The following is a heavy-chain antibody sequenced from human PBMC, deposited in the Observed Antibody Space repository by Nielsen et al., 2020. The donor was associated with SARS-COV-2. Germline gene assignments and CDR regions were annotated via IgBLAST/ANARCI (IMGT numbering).Heavy chain of an antibody. D-gene: IGHD3-3*01. Sequence: GESLKISCAASGFTFNIYAMAWVRRAPGRGLQWVTGVSASGGSTYYTDSVKGRFSISRDNSKNTLYLQMNSLRAEDTAVYYCAREARKSYYDFWSGYYTEDYFDYWGQGTLVTVSS. CDR3: AREARKSYYDFWSGYYTEDYFDY. J-gene: IGHJ4*02. CDR1: GFTFNIYA. CDR2: VSASGGST. V-gene: IGHV3-23*01.